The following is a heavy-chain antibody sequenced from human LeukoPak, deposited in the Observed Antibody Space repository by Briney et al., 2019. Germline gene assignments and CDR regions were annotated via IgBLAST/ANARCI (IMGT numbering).Heavy chain of an antibody. CDR1: GFIFSSYP. D-gene: IGHD4-17*01. CDR3: TRSAVTTADFDY. V-gene: IGHV3-30*01. CDR2: ISDDGSNK. J-gene: IGHJ4*02. Sequence: GGSLKLSCAASGFIFSSYPMHWVRQAPGLGLQWVAVISDDGSNKFYEDSVKGRFTVSRDNSKSTLYLHLNIPRPEDTAMYYCTRSAVTTADFDYWGQGTLVTVSS.